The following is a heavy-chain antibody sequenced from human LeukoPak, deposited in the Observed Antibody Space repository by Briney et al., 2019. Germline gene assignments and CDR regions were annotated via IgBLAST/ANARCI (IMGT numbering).Heavy chain of an antibody. CDR3: AKSLISMVREVPPDY. CDR1: GFTFSSYS. V-gene: IGHV3-21*04. CDR2: ISSSSSYI. D-gene: IGHD3-10*01. J-gene: IGHJ4*02. Sequence: GGSLRLSCAASGFTFSSYSMNWVRQAPGKGLEWVSSISSSSSYIYYADSVKGRFTISRDNAKNSLYLQMNSLRAEDTAVYYCAKSLISMVREVPPDYWGQGTLVTVSS.